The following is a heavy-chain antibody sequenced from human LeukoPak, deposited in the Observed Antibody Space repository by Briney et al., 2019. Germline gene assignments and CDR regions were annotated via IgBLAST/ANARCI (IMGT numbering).Heavy chain of an antibody. J-gene: IGHJ4*02. V-gene: IGHV4-61*02. CDR2: IYTSGST. CDR3: ARDFSWELPFDY. Sequence: PSQTLSLTCTVSGGSISSGSYYWSWIRQPAGKGLEWIGRIYTSGSTNYNPSLKSRVTISVGTSKNQFSLKLSSVTAAETAVYSCARDFSWELPFDYWGQGTLVTVSS. D-gene: IGHD1-26*01. CDR1: GGSISSGSYY.